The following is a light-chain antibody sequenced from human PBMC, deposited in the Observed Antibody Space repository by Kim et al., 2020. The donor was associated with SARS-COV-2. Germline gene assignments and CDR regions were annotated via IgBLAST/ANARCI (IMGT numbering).Light chain of an antibody. CDR1: QSISSW. Sequence: DIQMTQSPSTLSASVGDRVTITCRASQSISSWLAWYQQKPGKAPKLLIYKASSLESGVPSRFSGSGSGTEFTLTISSLQPDDFATYYCQQYNSYSGYTFGQRTKLEI. CDR2: KAS. CDR3: QQYNSYSGYT. V-gene: IGKV1-5*03. J-gene: IGKJ2*01.